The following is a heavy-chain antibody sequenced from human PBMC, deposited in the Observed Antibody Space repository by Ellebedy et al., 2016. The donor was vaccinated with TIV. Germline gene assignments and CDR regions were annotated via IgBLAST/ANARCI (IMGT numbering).Heavy chain of an antibody. J-gene: IGHJ3*01. CDR2: INQSGST. Sequence: MPGGSLRLSCTVFGGSISSRSYYWSWIRQPPGKGLEWIGDINQSGSTNYTPSLKSRVTISIDTSKNQFSLKLSSVTAADTAVYFCARGDRKAVAGTRRGDAFDFWGQGTMVTISS. D-gene: IGHD6-19*01. CDR1: GGSISSRSYY. V-gene: IGHV4-39*07. CDR3: ARGDRKAVAGTRRGDAFDF.